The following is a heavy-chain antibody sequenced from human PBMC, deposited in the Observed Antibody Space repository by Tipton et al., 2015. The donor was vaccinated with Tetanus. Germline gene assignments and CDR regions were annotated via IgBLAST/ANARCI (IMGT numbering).Heavy chain of an antibody. CDR3: TNDAFDI. D-gene: IGHD5-24*01. V-gene: IGHV4-30-4*01. CDR2: IHHSGLA. J-gene: IGHJ3*02. CDR1: GGSVNSGTYY. Sequence: TLSLTCSVSGGSVNSGTYYWSWIRQPPGKGLEWIAFIHHSGLAFSKPSLKSRVSISIDTSQNQFSLRLTSVYFCARNVYTVTNDAFDIWGHGTLVNVSS.